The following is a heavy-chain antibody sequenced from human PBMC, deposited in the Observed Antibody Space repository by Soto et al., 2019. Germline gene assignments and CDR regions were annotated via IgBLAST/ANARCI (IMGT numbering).Heavy chain of an antibody. J-gene: IGHJ3*02. V-gene: IGHV5-51*03. CDR2: IYPGDSDT. CDR1: GYNFNRYW. Sequence: EVYLAQSGAEVKNPGESLKISCKGSGYNFNRYWIGWVRQMPGKGLEWMGVIYPGDSDTRYSPSLQGQVTISADKSSSAAYLQWSSLQASDTATYYCARSLVNGTYEAFDIWGQGTMVTVSS. D-gene: IGHD6-13*01. CDR3: ARSLVNGTYEAFDI.